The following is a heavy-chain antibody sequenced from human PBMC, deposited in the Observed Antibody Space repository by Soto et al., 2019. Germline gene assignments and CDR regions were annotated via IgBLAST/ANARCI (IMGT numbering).Heavy chain of an antibody. D-gene: IGHD5-12*01. CDR3: AKAIYSAYATGANDI. J-gene: IGHJ3*02. CDR1: GFTFRSYG. Sequence: EVQLLESGGGLAQPGGSLRLSCAASGFTFRSYGMSWVRQAPGKGLEWVSGISGSGGNTFYADSVRGRFTISRDNSKNTLYVQMNRLRAEDTAVYYCAKAIYSAYATGANDIWGQGTMVTVSS. CDR2: ISGSGGNT. V-gene: IGHV3-23*01.